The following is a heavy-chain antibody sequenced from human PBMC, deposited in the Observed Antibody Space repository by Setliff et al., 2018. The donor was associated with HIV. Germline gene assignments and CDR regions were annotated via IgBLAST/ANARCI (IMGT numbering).Heavy chain of an antibody. CDR1: GYSISSGYY. CDR2: IYHSGST. J-gene: IGHJ5*02. V-gene: IGHV4-38-2*02. Sequence: SETLSLTCAVSGYSISSGYYWGWIRQPPGKGLEWIGSIYHSGSTYYNPSLKSRVTISVDTSKNQFSLKLSSVTAADTAVYYCARDLADGSGSHNWFDPWGQGTLVTVS. D-gene: IGHD3-10*01. CDR3: ARDLADGSGSHNWFDP.